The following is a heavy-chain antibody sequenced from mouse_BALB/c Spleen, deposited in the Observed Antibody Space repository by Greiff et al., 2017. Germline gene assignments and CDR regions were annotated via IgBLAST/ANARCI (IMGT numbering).Heavy chain of an antibody. CDR1: GFSLTSYG. D-gene: IGHD1-1*01. J-gene: IGHJ4*01. CDR3: ARGYGSRGYYAMDY. V-gene: IGHV2-9*02. Sequence: VMLVESGPGLVAPSQSLSITCTVSGFSLTSYGVHWVRQPPGKGLEWLGVIWAGGSTNYNSALMSRLSISKDNSKSQVFLKMNSLQTDDTAMYYCARGYGSRGYYAMDYWGQGTSVTVSS. CDR2: IWAGGST.